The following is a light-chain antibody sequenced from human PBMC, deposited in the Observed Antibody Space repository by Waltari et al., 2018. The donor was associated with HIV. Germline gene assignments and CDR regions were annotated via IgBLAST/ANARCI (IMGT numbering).Light chain of an antibody. V-gene: IGKV1-39*01. CDR2: AAS. Sequence: DIQMTQSPSSLSASVGDRVTITCRASQSISSYLNWYQQKPGKAPKLLIYAASSLQSGVPSRFSGSGSGTDFTLTISSLQPEAFATYYCQQSYSTPYTFGQGTMLEIK. CDR1: QSISSY. CDR3: QQSYSTPYT. J-gene: IGKJ2*01.